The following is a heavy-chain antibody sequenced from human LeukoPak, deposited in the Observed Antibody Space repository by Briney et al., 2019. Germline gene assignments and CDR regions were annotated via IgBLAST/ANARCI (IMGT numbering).Heavy chain of an antibody. Sequence: PGGSLRLSCAASGFTFSSYSMNWVRQAPGKGLEWVSSISSSSSYIYYADSVKGRFTISRDNAKNSLYLQMNSLRAEDTAAYYCARVAWGNDAFDIWGQGTMVTVSS. CDR1: GFTFSSYS. CDR2: ISSSSSYI. V-gene: IGHV3-21*01. J-gene: IGHJ3*02. D-gene: IGHD1-26*01. CDR3: ARVAWGNDAFDI.